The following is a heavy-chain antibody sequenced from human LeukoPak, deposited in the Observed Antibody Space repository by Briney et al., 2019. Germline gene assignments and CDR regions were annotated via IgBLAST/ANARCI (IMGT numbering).Heavy chain of an antibody. CDR3: TREGIAARPRGKNDY. Sequence: ASVKVSCKASGYTFTSYAMNWVRQAPGQGLEWMGWINPNSGATNYAQKFQGRVTLTRDSSISSGYMELSSLTSDDTAIYYCTREGIAARPRGKNDYWGQGTLVTVSS. CDR1: GYTFTSYA. CDR2: INPNSGAT. D-gene: IGHD6-6*01. V-gene: IGHV1-2*02. J-gene: IGHJ4*02.